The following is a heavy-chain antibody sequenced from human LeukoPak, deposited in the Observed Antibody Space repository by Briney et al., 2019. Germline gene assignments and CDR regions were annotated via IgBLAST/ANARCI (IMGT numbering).Heavy chain of an antibody. CDR1: GGSISSYY. CDR2: IYYSGST. Sequence: SETLSLTCTVSGGSISSYYWSWIRQPPGKGLEWIGYIYYSGSTNHNPSLKSRVTISVDTSKNQFSLKLSSVTAADTAVYYCARTTVTVSHFDYWGQGTLVTVSS. J-gene: IGHJ4*02. CDR3: ARTTVTVSHFDY. D-gene: IGHD4-17*01. V-gene: IGHV4-59*08.